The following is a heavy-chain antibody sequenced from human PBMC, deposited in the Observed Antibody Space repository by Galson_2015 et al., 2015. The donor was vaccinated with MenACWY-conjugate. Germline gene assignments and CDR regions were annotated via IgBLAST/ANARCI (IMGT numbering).Heavy chain of an antibody. J-gene: IGHJ4*02. V-gene: IGHV4-39*07. D-gene: IGHD2-21*01. CDR1: GAPITSSDYF. CDR2: VFYNGTT. CDR3: ARESSYCAGDTCGYF. Sequence: LSLTCTASGAPITSSDYFGSWIRQSPGKGLEWIGTVFYNGTTYHNPSLKSRVTISVDTSKHQISLNLRSATSADTAVYYCARESSYCAGDTCGYFWGQGALVTVSS.